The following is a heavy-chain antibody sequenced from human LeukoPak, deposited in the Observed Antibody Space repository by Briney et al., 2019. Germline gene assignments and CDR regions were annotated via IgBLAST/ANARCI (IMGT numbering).Heavy chain of an antibody. Sequence: GGSLRLSCATSGFSFSSYAMSWVRQAPGKGLEWVSAIAGSSVAAGRSSTYYADSVTGRFTISRDNSKNTLYLQTNSLRADDTAVYYCAKTSTITNFPWENWFDSWGQGTLVTVSS. CDR3: AKTSTITNFPWENWFDS. CDR1: GFSFSSYA. D-gene: IGHD3-3*01. J-gene: IGHJ5*01. CDR2: IAGSSVAAGRSST. V-gene: IGHV3-23*01.